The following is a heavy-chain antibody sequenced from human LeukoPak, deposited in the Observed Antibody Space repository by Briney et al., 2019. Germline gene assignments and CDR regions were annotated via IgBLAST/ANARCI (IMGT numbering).Heavy chain of an antibody. J-gene: IGHJ4*02. CDR1: GGSISSGDSY. V-gene: IGHV4-31*03. D-gene: IGHD5-18*01. Sequence: SQTLSLTCTVSGGSISSGDSYWSWIRQHREKGLEWIVYFYNSGYYNPSLKGRGTISVDTSKNQFSLELSSVPPADTAVYYCARETGGRYSYGVWGQGTLVTVSS. CDR3: ARETGGRYSYGV. CDR2: FYNSG.